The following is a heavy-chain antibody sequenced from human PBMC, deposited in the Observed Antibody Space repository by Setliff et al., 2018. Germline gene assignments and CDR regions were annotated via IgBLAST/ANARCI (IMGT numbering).Heavy chain of an antibody. J-gene: IGHJ6*03. D-gene: IGHD5-18*01. V-gene: IGHV1-69*13. CDR3: AREGVDTRSSTDYRYYMDV. CDR1: GGTFNSYA. Sequence: ASVKVSCKASGGTFNSYAISWVRQAPGQGLEWMGGIIPIFGSANYARKFQGRVTVTADESTSTAYTELSSLRSEDTAVYYCAREGVDTRSSTDYRYYMDVWGKGTTVTVSS. CDR2: IIPIFGSA.